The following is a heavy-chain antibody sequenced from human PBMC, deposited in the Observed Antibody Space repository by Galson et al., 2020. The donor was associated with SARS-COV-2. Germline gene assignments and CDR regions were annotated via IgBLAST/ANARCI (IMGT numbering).Heavy chain of an antibody. J-gene: IGHJ2*01. D-gene: IGHD2-2*01. CDR3: ARGPRYCSGTGCPYWNVDL. CDR1: GGSISSYY. Sequence: ASETLSLTCTVSGGSISSYYWTWIRQPPGKGLEWIGYIYYSGGNNYNPSLKSRVTISLDTSKNQFSLKVRSVTAADTAVYYCARGPRYCSGTGCPYWNVDLWCRGALVAVSS. V-gene: IGHV4-59*01. CDR2: IYYSGGN.